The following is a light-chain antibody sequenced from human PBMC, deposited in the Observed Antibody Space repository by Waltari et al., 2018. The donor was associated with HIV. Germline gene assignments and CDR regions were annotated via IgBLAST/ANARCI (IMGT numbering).Light chain of an antibody. Sequence: FLLPQPPSASGTPGQSFTISFSGSSPTIGIVTLNCNQHLPGTAPKLLIYRNNERPSGVPDRFSGSKSGTSASLAISGLQSEDEADYYCAAWDDTLNGPVFGGGTKLTVL. CDR3: AAWDDTLNGPV. CDR2: RNN. J-gene: IGLJ3*02. V-gene: IGLV1-44*01. CDR1: SPTIGIVT.